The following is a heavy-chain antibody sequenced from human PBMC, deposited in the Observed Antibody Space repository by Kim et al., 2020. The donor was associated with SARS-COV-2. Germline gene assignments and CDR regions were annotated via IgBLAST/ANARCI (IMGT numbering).Heavy chain of an antibody. CDR1: GFSLSTSGMC. D-gene: IGHD5-12*01. J-gene: IGHJ6*02. V-gene: IGHV2-70*01. CDR2: IDWDDDK. Sequence: SGPTLVNPTQTLTLTCTFSGFSLSTSGMCVSWIRQPPGKALEWLALIDWDDDKYYSTSLKTRLTISKDTSKNQVVLTMTNMDPVDTATYYCARMRVIVATLDYYYYGMDVWRQETTVTVSS. CDR3: ARMRVIVATLDYYYYGMDV.